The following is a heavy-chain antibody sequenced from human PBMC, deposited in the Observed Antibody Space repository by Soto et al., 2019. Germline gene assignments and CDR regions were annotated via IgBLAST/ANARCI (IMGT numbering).Heavy chain of an antibody. V-gene: IGHV4-59*08. CDR1: GGSISSYY. CDR3: ARFNWYFDI. J-gene: IGHJ2*01. Sequence: QVQLQESGPGLVKPSETLSLTCTVSGGSISSYYWIWIRLPPGKGLEWIGYIYYSGSTNYNPSLKSRVTISVDTSKNQFSLKLRSVTAADTAVYYCARFNWYFDIWGRGTLVTVSS. CDR2: IYYSGST.